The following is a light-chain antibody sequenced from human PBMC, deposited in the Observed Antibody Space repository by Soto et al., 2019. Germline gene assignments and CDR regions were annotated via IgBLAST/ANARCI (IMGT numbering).Light chain of an antibody. CDR3: QKHNSVSLT. J-gene: IGKJ3*01. Sequence: DIQMTQSPSSLSASVGDRVTITCRASQDIGNYLAWYQQKPGKVPKLLIYAASTFQSGVPSRFWGSGSGKDFTLTISSLQPEDVATYHCQKHNSVSLTFGPGTKVDIK. V-gene: IGKV1-27*01. CDR2: AAS. CDR1: QDIGNY.